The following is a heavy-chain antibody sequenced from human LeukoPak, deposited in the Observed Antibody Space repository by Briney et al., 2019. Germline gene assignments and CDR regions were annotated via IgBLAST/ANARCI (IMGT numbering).Heavy chain of an antibody. CDR2: IYYSGST. Sequence: SETLSLTRTVAGGSISSSSYYWGWIRQPPGKGLEWIGSIYYSGSTYYNPSLKSRVTISVDTSKNQFSLKLSSVTAADTAVYYCAREYGSGSYYKPFDYWGQGTLVTVSS. CDR3: AREYGSGSYYKPFDY. J-gene: IGHJ4*02. V-gene: IGHV4-39*07. D-gene: IGHD3-10*01. CDR1: GGSISSSSYY.